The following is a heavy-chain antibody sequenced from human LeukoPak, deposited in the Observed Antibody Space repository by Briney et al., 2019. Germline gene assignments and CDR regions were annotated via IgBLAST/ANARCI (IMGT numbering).Heavy chain of an antibody. J-gene: IGHJ4*02. V-gene: IGHV3-7*03. CDR1: GFTFSSYW. Sequence: GGSLRLSCAASGFTFSSYWMNWARQAPGKGLEWVASINHNGNVNYYVDSVKGRFTISRDNAKNSLYLQMSNLRAEDTAVYYCARDKVSSNYYDSSGYYYHWGQGTLVTVSS. CDR2: INHNGNVN. D-gene: IGHD3-22*01. CDR3: ARDKVSSNYYDSSGYYYH.